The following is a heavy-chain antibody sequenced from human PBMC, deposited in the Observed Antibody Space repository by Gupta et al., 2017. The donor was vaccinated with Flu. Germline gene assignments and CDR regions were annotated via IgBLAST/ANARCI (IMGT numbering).Heavy chain of an antibody. CDR2: IIPIFGTA. J-gene: IGHJ4*02. V-gene: IGHV1-69*01. D-gene: IGHD5-12*01. Sequence: HVQLVQSVAELKKPGSSVKVSCKASGGTFSSYAISWVRQAPGQGLEWMGGIIPIFGTANYAQKFQGRVTITADESTSTAYMELSSLRSEDTAVYYCARARYGGYLENVRNFDYWGQGTLVTVSS. CDR3: ARARYGGYLENVRNFDY. CDR1: GGTFSSYA.